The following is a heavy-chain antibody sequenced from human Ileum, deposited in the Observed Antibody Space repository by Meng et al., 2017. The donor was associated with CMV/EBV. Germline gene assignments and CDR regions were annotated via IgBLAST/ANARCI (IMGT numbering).Heavy chain of an antibody. V-gene: IGHV3-23*03. Sequence: GESLKISCAASGFTFSSYAMSWVRQAPGKGLEWVSVIYSGGSSTYYADAVKGRFTISRDNSKNTLYLQMNSLRAEDTAVYYCAKHAKDRGQQGNCFDPWGQGTLVTVSS. CDR2: IYSGGSST. J-gene: IGHJ5*02. D-gene: IGHD6-13*01. CDR3: AKHAKDRGQQGNCFDP. CDR1: GFTFSSYA.